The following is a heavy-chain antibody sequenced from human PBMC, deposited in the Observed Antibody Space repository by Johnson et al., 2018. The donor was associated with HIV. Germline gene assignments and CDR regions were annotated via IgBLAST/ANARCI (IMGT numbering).Heavy chain of an antibody. V-gene: IGHV3-30*03. Sequence: QVQLVESGGGVVQPGRSLRLSCAASGFTFSSYGMHWVRQAPGKGLEWVAVISYDGSNKYYADSLKGRFAISRDNSRNTLDLRIDSLRVEDTAVYYCAREAYYARAFDLWGQGTMVTVSS. J-gene: IGHJ3*01. CDR3: AREAYYARAFDL. CDR2: ISYDGSNK. CDR1: GFTFSSYG. D-gene: IGHD3-3*01.